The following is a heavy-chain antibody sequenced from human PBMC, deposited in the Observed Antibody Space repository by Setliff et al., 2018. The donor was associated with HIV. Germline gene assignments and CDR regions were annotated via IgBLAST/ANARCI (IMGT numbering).Heavy chain of an antibody. CDR2: IVPILSTG. Sequence: ASVKVSCKASGYTFTSYAISWVRQAPGQGLEWMGGIVPILSTGNYAPKFQGRVTITADESTTTAYMELSSLRSEDTAVYYCARIPNHSSGFDYWGQGTPVTVSS. CDR3: ARIPNHSSGFDY. V-gene: IGHV1-69*13. J-gene: IGHJ4*02. D-gene: IGHD6-19*01. CDR1: GYTFTSYA.